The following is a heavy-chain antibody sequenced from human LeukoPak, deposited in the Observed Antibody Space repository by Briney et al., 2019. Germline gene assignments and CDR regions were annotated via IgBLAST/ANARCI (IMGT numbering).Heavy chain of an antibody. CDR1: GGSISSYY. J-gene: IGHJ4*02. V-gene: IGHV4-59*12. CDR3: AREGIVRTYDQ. D-gene: IGHD2/OR15-2a*01. Sequence: SETLSLTCTVSGGSISSYYWSWIRQPPGKGLEWIWYIYYSGITHYHPTLKSRVTISLDTSKNQFSLKLSSVTAADTAVYYCAREGIVRTYDQWGQGTLVTVSS. CDR2: IYYSGIT.